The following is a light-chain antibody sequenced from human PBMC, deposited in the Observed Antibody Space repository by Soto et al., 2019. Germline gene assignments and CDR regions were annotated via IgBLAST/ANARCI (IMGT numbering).Light chain of an antibody. V-gene: IGLV2-11*01. CDR3: CSYAGSSYV. J-gene: IGLJ1*01. CDR1: SCDVGGYNY. Sequence: QSVLTQPRSVSGSPGQSVTISCTGTSCDVGGYNYVSWYQQHPGKAPKLMIYDVNKRPSGVPDRFSGSKSGNTASLTISGLQAEDEADYYCCSYAGSSYVFGTGTKVTVL. CDR2: DVN.